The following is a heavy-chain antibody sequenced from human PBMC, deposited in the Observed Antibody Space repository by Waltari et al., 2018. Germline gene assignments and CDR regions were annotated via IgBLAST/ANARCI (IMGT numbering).Heavy chain of an antibody. V-gene: IGHV3-23*01. CDR1: GFPFSSYA. D-gene: IGHD1-26*01. Sequence: EVQLLESGGGLVQPGGSLRLSCAASGFPFSSYAMSWVRPAPGKGLEWVSAISGSGGSTYYADSVKGRFTISRDNSKNTLYLQMNSLRAEDTAVYYCAKDLYSGSYYDPSGFDYWGQGTLVTVSS. CDR2: ISGSGGST. J-gene: IGHJ4*02. CDR3: AKDLYSGSYYDPSGFDY.